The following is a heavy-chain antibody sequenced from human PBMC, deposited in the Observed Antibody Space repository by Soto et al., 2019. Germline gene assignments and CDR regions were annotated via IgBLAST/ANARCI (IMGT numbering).Heavy chain of an antibody. V-gene: IGHV1-69*01. CDR1: GGTFSSYA. CDR3: ARELKEPGSYYYYGLDV. Sequence: HVQLVQSGAEVKKPGSSVKVSCKASGGTFSSYAISWVRQAPGQGLEWMGGIIPIFGTANYAQKFQGRVTITADESTTTAYMELSSLISEDTAVYYCARELKEPGSYYYYGLDVWGQGTTVTVSS. D-gene: IGHD3-10*01. J-gene: IGHJ6*02. CDR2: IIPIFGTA.